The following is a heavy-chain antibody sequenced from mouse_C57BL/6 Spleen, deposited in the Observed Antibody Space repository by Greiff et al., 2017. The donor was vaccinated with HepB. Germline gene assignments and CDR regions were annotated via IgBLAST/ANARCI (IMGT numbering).Heavy chain of an antibody. V-gene: IGHV1-61*01. CDR3: ARGLSYCSSSYYFDY. J-gene: IGHJ2*01. CDR2: IYPSDSET. CDR1: GYTFTSYW. Sequence: VQLQQSGAELVRPGSSVKLSCKASGYTFTSYWMDWVKQRPGQGLDWIGNIYPSDSETHYNQKFKDKATLTVDKSSSTAYMQLSSLTSEDSAVYYCARGLSYCSSSYYFDYWSQGTTLTVSS. D-gene: IGHD1-1*01.